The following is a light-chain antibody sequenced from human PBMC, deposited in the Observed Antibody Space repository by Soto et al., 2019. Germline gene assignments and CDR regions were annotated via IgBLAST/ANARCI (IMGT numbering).Light chain of an antibody. V-gene: IGKV1-5*01. Sequence: DIQMTQSPSRLSASVGDRVTITCRASQSIAYWLAWYQQKPGKAPNLLIYAASTLETGVPSRFSGSGYGTEFTLTIDSLKPDHSANYYCQQSNSFSKTFGRGTKV. CDR1: QSIAYW. CDR2: AAS. CDR3: QQSNSFSKT. J-gene: IGKJ1*01.